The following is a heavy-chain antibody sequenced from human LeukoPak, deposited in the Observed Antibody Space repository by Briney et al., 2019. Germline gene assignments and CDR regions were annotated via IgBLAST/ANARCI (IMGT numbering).Heavy chain of an antibody. CDR1: GGSFSGYY. D-gene: IGHD2-2*01. V-gene: IGHV4-34*01. CDR2: INHSGST. J-gene: IGHJ6*02. Sequence: SETLSLTCAVSGGSFSGYYWSWIRQPPGKGLEWIGEINHSGSTNYNPSLTSRVTISVDTSKNKFSLKLNSVTAAVTAVSYCARGPNHCGSTSCYLRGYYYGLDVWGQGTTVTVSS. CDR3: ARGPNHCGSTSCYLRGYYYGLDV.